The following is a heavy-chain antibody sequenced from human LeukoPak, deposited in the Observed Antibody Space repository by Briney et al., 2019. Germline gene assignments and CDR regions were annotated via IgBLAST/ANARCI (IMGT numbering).Heavy chain of an antibody. CDR1: GGSISSYY. J-gene: IGHJ3*02. Sequence: SETLSLTCTVSGGSISSYYWSWIRQPPGKGLEWIGYIYYSGSTNYNPSLKSRVTISVDTSKNQFSLKLSSVTAADTAVYYCARDGCGGTFDIWGQGTMVTVSS. CDR2: IYYSGST. CDR3: ARDGCGGTFDI. D-gene: IGHD2-21*01. V-gene: IGHV4-59*13.